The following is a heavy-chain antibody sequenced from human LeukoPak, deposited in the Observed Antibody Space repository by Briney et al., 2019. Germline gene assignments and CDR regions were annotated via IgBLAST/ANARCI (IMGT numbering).Heavy chain of an antibody. D-gene: IGHD5-12*01. J-gene: IGHJ4*02. CDR3: ARAVGGYGGYGVFDY. V-gene: IGHV5-51*01. CDR1: GYTFTSYW. CDR2: IYPGDSDT. Sequence: GESLKISCNGSGYTFTSYWIGWVRQMPGKGLEWMGIIYPGDSDTRYRPSFQGQVTVSAAKSISTAYLQWSSLKASDTAMYYCARAVGGYGGYGVFDYWGQGTLVTVSS.